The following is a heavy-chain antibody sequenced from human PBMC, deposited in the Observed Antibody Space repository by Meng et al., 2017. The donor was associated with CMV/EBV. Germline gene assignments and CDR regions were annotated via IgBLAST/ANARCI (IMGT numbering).Heavy chain of an antibody. CDR2: TCYRSKWYN. D-gene: IGHD3-10*01. J-gene: IGHJ5*02. CDR3: ARDQRYYGSGSYYNSGWFDP. CDR1: AA. Sequence: AAWNWIRQSPSRGLEWLGRTCYRSKWYNDYAVSVKSRITINPDTSKNQFSLQLNSVTPEDTAVYYCARDQRYYGSGSYYNSGWFDPWGQGTLVTVSS. V-gene: IGHV6-1*01.